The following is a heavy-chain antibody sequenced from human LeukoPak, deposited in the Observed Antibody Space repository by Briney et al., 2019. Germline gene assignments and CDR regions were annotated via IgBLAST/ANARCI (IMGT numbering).Heavy chain of an antibody. D-gene: IGHD3-22*01. CDR1: GFTFSSYA. CDR2: IYYSGST. J-gene: IGHJ4*02. Sequence: GSLRLSCAASGFTFSSYAMSWVRQPPGKGLEWIGSIYYSGSTYYNPSLKSRVTISVDTSKNQFSLKLSSVTAADTAVYYCARSDYYDSSAFDYWGQGTLVTVSS. V-gene: IGHV4-38-2*01. CDR3: ARSDYYDSSAFDY.